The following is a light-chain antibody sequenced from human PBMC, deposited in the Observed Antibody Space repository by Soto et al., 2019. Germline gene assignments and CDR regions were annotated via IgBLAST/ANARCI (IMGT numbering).Light chain of an antibody. J-gene: IGLJ2*01. CDR1: SSDVGDYNY. V-gene: IGLV2-8*01. Sequence: QSALTQPPSASGSPGQSVTISCNGTSSDVGDYNYISWYQQRPGKAPKLMIYEVSKRPSGVPDRFSGSKSGNAASLTVSGLQAEDEADYYCSSYAGSDSVIFGGGTKVTVL. CDR3: SSYAGSDSVI. CDR2: EVS.